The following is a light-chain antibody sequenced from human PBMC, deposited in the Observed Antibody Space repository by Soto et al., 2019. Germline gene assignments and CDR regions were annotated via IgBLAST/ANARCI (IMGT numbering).Light chain of an antibody. CDR2: DVN. Sequence: QSALTQPPSVSGSPGQSVAISCTGTSSDVGSYNRVSWYQQPPGTAPKLMIYDVNNRPSGVPDRFSGSKSGNTASLTISGLQAEDEADYYCSSYTISSIYVFGPGTKLTVL. CDR3: SSYTISSIYV. J-gene: IGLJ1*01. V-gene: IGLV2-18*02. CDR1: SSDVGSYNR.